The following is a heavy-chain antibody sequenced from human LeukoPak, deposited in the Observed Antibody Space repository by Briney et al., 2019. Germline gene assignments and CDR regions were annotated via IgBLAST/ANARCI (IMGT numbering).Heavy chain of an antibody. Sequence: PGGSLSLSCGVSGFTFSSYGMHWVRQAPGKGLEWVAYIRYDGSNRHYADSVKGRFTISRDNSKNTLYLQMNSLRVEDTAVYYCAKGGRITMLRGVQRDHYFDYWGQGTLVTVSS. J-gene: IGHJ4*02. CDR1: GFTFSSYG. D-gene: IGHD3-10*01. CDR3: AKGGRITMLRGVQRDHYFDY. V-gene: IGHV3-30*02. CDR2: IRYDGSNR.